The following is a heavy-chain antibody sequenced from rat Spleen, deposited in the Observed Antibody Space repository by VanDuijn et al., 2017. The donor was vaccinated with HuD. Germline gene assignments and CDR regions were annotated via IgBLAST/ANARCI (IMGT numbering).Heavy chain of an antibody. CDR2: ITSGGGRT. CDR3: ARRYDFDY. J-gene: IGHJ2*01. V-gene: IGHV5S23*01. CDR1: GFTFSNFP. D-gene: IGHD1-11*01. Sequence: EVQLVESGGGLVQPRGSLKLSCAASGFTFSNFPMAWVRQAPMKGLEWVASITSGGGRTYSPDSVKGRFTISRDNAKSTLYLQMDSLRSEDTATYYCARRYDFDYWGQGVMVTVSS.